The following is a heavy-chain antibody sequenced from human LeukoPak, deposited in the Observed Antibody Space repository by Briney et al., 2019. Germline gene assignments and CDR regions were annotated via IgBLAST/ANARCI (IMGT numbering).Heavy chain of an antibody. Sequence: PSETLSLTCIVSGGSISSISSNNYHWGWIRQPPGKGLEWIGSIYYSGSTYYNPSLKSRVTISVDTSKNQFSLKLSSVTAADTALYYCARHYGPWGQGTLVTVSS. D-gene: IGHD3-10*01. CDR2: IYYSGST. CDR1: GGSISSISSNNYH. J-gene: IGHJ5*02. CDR3: ARHYGP. V-gene: IGHV4-39*01.